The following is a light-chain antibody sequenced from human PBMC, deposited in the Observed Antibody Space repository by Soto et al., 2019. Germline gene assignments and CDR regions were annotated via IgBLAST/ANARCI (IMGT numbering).Light chain of an antibody. CDR2: AVT. V-gene: IGLV2-14*01. CDR1: SSDVGGYNY. Sequence: QSVLTQSASVSGSPGQSITISCTGTSSDVGGYNYVSWYQQHPGKAPKLIIYAVTNRPSGVSIRFSGSKSGNTASLTISGLQAEDEADYYCCSYTSSTTYVFGPGTKVTVL. J-gene: IGLJ1*01. CDR3: CSYTSSTTYV.